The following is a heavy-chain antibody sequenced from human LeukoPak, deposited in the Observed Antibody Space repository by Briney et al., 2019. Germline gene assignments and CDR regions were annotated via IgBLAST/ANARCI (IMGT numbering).Heavy chain of an antibody. CDR2: IWYDGSNK. CDR3: AKEVSGDYYYYMDV. J-gene: IGHJ6*03. Sequence: PGGSLRLSCAASGFTFSSYGMHWVRQAPGKGLEWVAVIWYDGSNKYYADSMKGRFTISRDNSKNTLYLQMNSLRAEDTAVYYCAKEVSGDYYYYMDVWGKGTTVTVSS. CDR1: GFTFSSYG. V-gene: IGHV3-33*06. D-gene: IGHD3-10*01.